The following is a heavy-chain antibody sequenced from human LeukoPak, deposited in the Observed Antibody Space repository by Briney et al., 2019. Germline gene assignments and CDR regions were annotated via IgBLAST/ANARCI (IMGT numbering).Heavy chain of an antibody. CDR1: GFTFSSYS. Sequence: GGSLRLSCAASGFTFSSYSMNWVRQAPGKGLEWVSSISSSSSYIYYADSVKGRFTISRDNAKNSLYLQMNSLRAEDSAIYYCAREGFYFFDFWGQGTLVTVSS. CDR2: ISSSSSYI. V-gene: IGHV3-21*01. J-gene: IGHJ4*01. CDR3: AREGFYFFDF.